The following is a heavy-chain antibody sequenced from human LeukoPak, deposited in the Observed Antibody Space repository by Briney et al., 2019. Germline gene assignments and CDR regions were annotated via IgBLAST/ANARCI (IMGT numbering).Heavy chain of an antibody. CDR1: GFTFSSYS. Sequence: GGSLRLSCAASGFTFSSYSMNWVRQAPGKGLEWVSSISSSSSYIYYADSVKGRFTISRDNAKNSLYLQMNSLRAEDSAIYYCAREGFYFFDFWGQGTLVTVSS. CDR2: ISSSSSYI. V-gene: IGHV3-21*01. J-gene: IGHJ4*01. CDR3: AREGFYFFDF.